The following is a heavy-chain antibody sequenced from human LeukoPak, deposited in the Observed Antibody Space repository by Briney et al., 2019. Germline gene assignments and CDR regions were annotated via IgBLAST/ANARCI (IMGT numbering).Heavy chain of an antibody. Sequence: SETLSLTCTVSGGSISSYYWSWIRQPPGKGLEWIGYIYYSGSTNYNPSLKSRVTISVDTSKNQFSLKLSSVTAADTAVYYCARSGGTIFGVVLDNWFDPWGQGTPVTVSS. CDR3: ARSGGTIFGVVLDNWFDP. CDR1: GGSISSYY. D-gene: IGHD3-3*01. CDR2: IYYSGST. V-gene: IGHV4-59*01. J-gene: IGHJ5*02.